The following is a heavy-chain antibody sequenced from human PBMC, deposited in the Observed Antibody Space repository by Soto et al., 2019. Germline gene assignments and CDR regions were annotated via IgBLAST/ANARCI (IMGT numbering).Heavy chain of an antibody. CDR1: GLPFSGSI. V-gene: IGHV3-73*01. J-gene: IGHJ6*02. CDR3: TRNLGAKYGMDV. CDR2: IRSKANNYAT. D-gene: IGHD1-26*01. Sequence: GGSLRLSCAACGLPFSGSIIHWVRQASGKGLEWVGRIRSKANNYATTFGASVKGRVTISREDSKNTAYLQINSLTTEDTAVYFCTRNLGAKYGMDVWGQGTTVTVSS.